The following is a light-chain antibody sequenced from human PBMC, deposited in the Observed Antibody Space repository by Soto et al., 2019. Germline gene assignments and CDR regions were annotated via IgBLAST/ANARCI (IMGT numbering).Light chain of an antibody. J-gene: IGLJ1*01. CDR2: ESS. V-gene: IGLV2-23*01. CDR3: CSYAGSTTYV. CDR1: SSDVGSYNL. Sequence: QSVLTQPASVSVSPGQSITFSCPGTSSDVGSYNLVSWYQQHPGKAPKLMIYESSKRPSGVSNRFSGSKSGNTASLTISGLQAEDEADYYCCSYAGSTTYVFGTGTKVTV.